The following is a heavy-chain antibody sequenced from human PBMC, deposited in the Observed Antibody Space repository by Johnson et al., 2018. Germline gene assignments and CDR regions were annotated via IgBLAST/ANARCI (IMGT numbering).Heavy chain of an antibody. CDR3: ARDDSSGYYYGYYYGMDV. Sequence: QVQLVESGGGVVQPGRSLRLSCAASGFTFSSYAMHWVRQAPGKGLEWVAVISYDGSTKYYADSVKGRFTISRDNSKNKLYLQMNSLRAEDTAVYYCARDDSSGYYYGYYYGMDVWGQGTTVTVSS. CDR2: ISYDGSTK. D-gene: IGHD3-22*01. J-gene: IGHJ6*02. CDR1: GFTFSSYA. V-gene: IGHV3-30-3*01.